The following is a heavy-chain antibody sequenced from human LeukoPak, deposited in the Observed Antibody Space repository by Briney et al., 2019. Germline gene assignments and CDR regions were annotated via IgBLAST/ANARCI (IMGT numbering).Heavy chain of an antibody. CDR2: IYYRGSA. J-gene: IGHJ4*02. D-gene: IGHD3-3*01. CDR3: ARAVRDYDFWSGYPLFDY. CDR1: GGSISSYY. Sequence: PSETLSLTCTVSGGSISSYYWSWLRQPPGKGLEWFGYIYYRGSANYNPSLKSRVTISVDTSKNQFSLKLSSVTAADTAVYYCARAVRDYDFWSGYPLFDYWGQGTLVTVSS. V-gene: IGHV4-59*01.